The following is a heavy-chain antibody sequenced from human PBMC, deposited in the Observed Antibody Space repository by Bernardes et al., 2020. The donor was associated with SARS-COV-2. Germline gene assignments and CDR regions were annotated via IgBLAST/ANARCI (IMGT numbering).Heavy chain of an antibody. CDR3: ARAYYYDSSGSKDAFDI. V-gene: IGHV4-4*07. J-gene: IGHJ3*02. D-gene: IGHD3-22*01. Sequence: SETLSLTCTVSGDYTSNYYWSWIRQPAGKGLEWIGRIFTSGSTNYNPSLKSRVTMSVDTSKNQFSLKLRSVTAADTAVYYSARAYYYDSSGSKDAFDIWGLGTMVTVSS. CDR1: GDYTSNYY. CDR2: IFTSGST.